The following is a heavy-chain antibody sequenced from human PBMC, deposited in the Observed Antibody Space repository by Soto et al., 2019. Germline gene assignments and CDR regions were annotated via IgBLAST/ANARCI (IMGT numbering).Heavy chain of an antibody. CDR2: ISGSGDST. Sequence: PVGSLRLSCAASGFTFSSYAMNWVRQAPGKGLEWVSVISGSGDSTYYADSVKGRFTISRDNSRNTLYLQMNSLRVDDTAVYYCTNGGYLGIDAFDLWGQGTMVTVSS. V-gene: IGHV3-23*01. J-gene: IGHJ3*01. CDR3: TNGGYLGIDAFDL. D-gene: IGHD7-27*01. CDR1: GFTFSSYA.